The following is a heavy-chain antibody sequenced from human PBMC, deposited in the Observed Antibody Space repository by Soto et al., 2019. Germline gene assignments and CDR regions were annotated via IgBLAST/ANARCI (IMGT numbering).Heavy chain of an antibody. D-gene: IGHD2-2*01. Sequence: PGGSLRLSCAASGFTFSSYAMSLVRQAPGKGLEWVSAISGSGGSTYYADSVKGRFTISRDNSKNTLYLQMNSLRAEDTAVYYCAKYRSVYCSSTSCYRYYFDYWGQGTLVTVSS. CDR1: GFTFSSYA. CDR3: AKYRSVYCSSTSCYRYYFDY. J-gene: IGHJ4*02. V-gene: IGHV3-23*01. CDR2: ISGSGGST.